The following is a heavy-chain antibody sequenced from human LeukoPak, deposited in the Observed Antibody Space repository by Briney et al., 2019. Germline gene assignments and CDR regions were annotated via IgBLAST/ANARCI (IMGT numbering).Heavy chain of an antibody. CDR2: INHSGST. J-gene: IGHJ4*02. D-gene: IGHD4-17*01. Sequence: SETLSLTCAVYGGTFNEYYWSWIRQPPGKGLEWIGEINHSGSTNYNPSLKSRVTISVDTSKNQFSLKLRSVTAADTAVYYCARRTPLKDYGDYVGYFYYWGLGNLFTVSS. CDR1: GGTFNEYY. V-gene: IGHV4-34*01. CDR3: ARRTPLKDYGDYVGYFYY.